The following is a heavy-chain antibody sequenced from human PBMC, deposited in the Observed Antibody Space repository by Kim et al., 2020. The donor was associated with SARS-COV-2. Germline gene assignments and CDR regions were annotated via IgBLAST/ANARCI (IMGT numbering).Heavy chain of an antibody. V-gene: IGHV3-53*01. CDR2: IYSGGST. CDR3: ARADILTGYYMV. Sequence: GGSLRLSCAASGFTVSSNYMSWVRQAPGKGLEWVSVIYSGGSTYYADSVKGRFTISRDNSKNTLYLQMNSLRAEDTAVYYCARADILTGYYMVWGQGTMVTVSS. CDR1: GFTVSSNY. D-gene: IGHD3-9*01. J-gene: IGHJ3*01.